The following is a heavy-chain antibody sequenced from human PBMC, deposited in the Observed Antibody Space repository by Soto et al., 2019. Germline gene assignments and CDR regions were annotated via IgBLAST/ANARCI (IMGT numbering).Heavy chain of an antibody. CDR2: ISWNSGSI. Sequence: EVQLVESGGGLVQPGRSLRLSCAASGFTFDDYAMHWVRQAPGKGLEWVSGISWNSGSIGYADSVKGRFTISRDNAKNSLYLTMNSLRAEDTALYYCAKGRAAAGTDFDYWGQGTLVTVSS. D-gene: IGHD6-13*01. CDR1: GFTFDDYA. J-gene: IGHJ4*02. V-gene: IGHV3-9*01. CDR3: AKGRAAAGTDFDY.